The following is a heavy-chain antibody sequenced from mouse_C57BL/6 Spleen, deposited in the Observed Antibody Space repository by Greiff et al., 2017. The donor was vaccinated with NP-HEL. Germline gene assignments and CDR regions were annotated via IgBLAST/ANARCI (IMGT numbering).Heavy chain of an antibody. D-gene: IGHD1-1*01. CDR1: GYTFTSYW. V-gene: IGHV1-72*01. Sequence: QVQLQQPGAELVKPGASVKLSCKASGYTFTSYWMHWVKQRPGRGLEWVGRIDPNSGGTKYKEKFKSKATLTVDKPSSTAYMQISSLTSEDSAVYYCARSHYYGSSLFAYWGQGTLVTVSA. CDR2: IDPNSGGT. J-gene: IGHJ3*01. CDR3: ARSHYYGSSLFAY.